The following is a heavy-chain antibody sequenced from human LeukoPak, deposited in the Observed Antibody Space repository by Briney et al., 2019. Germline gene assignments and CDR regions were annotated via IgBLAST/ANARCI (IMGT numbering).Heavy chain of an antibody. CDR3: ARAPAFDI. CDR2: IYYSGST. Sequence: SETLSLTCAVSGGSISSGGYSWSWIRQPPGKGLEWIGYIYYSGSTYYNPSLKSRVTISVDTSKNQFSLKLSSVTAADTAVYYCARAPAFDIWGQGTMVTVSS. CDR1: GGSISSGGYS. V-gene: IGHV4-30-4*07. J-gene: IGHJ3*02.